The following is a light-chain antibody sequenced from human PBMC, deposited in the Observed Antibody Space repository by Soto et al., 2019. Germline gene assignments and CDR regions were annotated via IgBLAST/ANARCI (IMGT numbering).Light chain of an antibody. Sequence: AIHMTQSPSSLSASVGDRVIITCRASQGIENHLDWYQQKPGKAPKLLITAASNLESGVPSRFSGSGSGTGFTLTISSLQPEDFATYYCLQDYYYPLSFGAGTKVEIK. CDR1: QGIENH. CDR3: LQDYYYPLS. J-gene: IGKJ4*01. CDR2: AAS. V-gene: IGKV1-6*01.